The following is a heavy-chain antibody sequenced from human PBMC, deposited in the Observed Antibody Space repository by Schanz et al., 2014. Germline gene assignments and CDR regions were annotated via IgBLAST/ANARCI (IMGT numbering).Heavy chain of an antibody. V-gene: IGHV3-48*01. CDR1: GFTFSSYA. CDR3: AKARRKSNCSGGRCFHYSYYGMDV. J-gene: IGHJ6*02. D-gene: IGHD2-15*01. Sequence: VQLLQFGGGVVQPGRSLRLSCAASGFTFSSYAMHWVRQAPGKGLEWVSYIDGKSTTVYYADSVKGRFTISRDNSKNILYLQMNSLRAEDTAVYYCAKARRKSNCSGGRCFHYSYYGMDVWGQGTTVTVSS. CDR2: IDGKSTTV.